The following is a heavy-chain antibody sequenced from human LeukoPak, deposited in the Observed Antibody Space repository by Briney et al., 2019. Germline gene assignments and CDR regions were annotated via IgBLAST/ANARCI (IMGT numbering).Heavy chain of an antibody. Sequence: GGSLRLSCAASGFTFSSYAMSWVRQAPGKGLEWVSAISGSGDSTYYADSVKGRFTISRDNSKNTLYLQMNSLRAEDTAVYYCAKSLRYSSGLDAFDIWGQGTMVTVSS. CDR2: ISGSGDST. CDR1: GFTFSSYA. J-gene: IGHJ3*02. D-gene: IGHD6-19*01. CDR3: AKSLRYSSGLDAFDI. V-gene: IGHV3-23*01.